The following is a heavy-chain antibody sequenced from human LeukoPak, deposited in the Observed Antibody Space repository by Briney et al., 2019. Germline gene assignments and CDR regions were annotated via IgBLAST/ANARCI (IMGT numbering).Heavy chain of an antibody. V-gene: IGHV4-59*01. D-gene: IGHD4-23*01. Sequence: PSETLSLTCTVSGGSISSYYWSWIRQPPGKGLEWIGYIYYSGSTNYNPSLKSRVTISVVTSKNQFSLKLSSVTAADTAVYYCARTQGYGGKLGVLDVWGQGTTVTVSS. CDR3: ARTQGYGGKLGVLDV. J-gene: IGHJ6*02. CDR2: IYYSGST. CDR1: GGSISSYY.